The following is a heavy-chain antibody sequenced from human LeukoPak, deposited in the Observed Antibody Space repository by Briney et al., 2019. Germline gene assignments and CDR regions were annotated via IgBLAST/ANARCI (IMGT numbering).Heavy chain of an antibody. J-gene: IGHJ4*02. V-gene: IGHV3-30*04. CDR1: GFTFSSYA. D-gene: IGHD1-26*01. CDR2: ISYDGSNK. CDR3: ARGPRIVGATRGNYFDY. Sequence: GGSLRLSCAASGFTFSSYAMHWVRQAPGKGLEWVAVISYDGSNKYYADSVKGRFTISRDNSKNTLYLQLNSLRAEDTAVYYCARGPRIVGATRGNYFDYWGQGTLVTVSS.